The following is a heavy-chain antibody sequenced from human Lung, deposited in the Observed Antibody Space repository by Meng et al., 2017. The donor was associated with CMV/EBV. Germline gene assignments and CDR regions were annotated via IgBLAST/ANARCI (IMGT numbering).Heavy chain of an antibody. J-gene: IGHJ5*02. Sequence: HVKLVHAGAEVKNPGASVKVCCKASGYTFTGYYIHWVRQAPGQGLEWMGWINPNTGGTKYAQKFQGWVTLTRDTSISTAYMELSRLRSDDTAVYYCARGRYELIWGLFDPWGQGTLVTVSS. D-gene: IGHD1-1*01. V-gene: IGHV1-2*04. CDR2: INPNTGGT. CDR1: GYTFTGYY. CDR3: ARGRYELIWGLFDP.